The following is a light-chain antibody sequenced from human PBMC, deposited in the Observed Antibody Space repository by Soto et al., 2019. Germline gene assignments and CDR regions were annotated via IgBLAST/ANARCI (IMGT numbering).Light chain of an antibody. J-gene: IGLJ1*01. V-gene: IGLV1-51*01. CDR3: GSWDSSLSAYV. Sequence: QSVMTQPPSVSAAPGQKVTISCSGSSSNIGGNSVSWYQQLPGTAPKLLIYDDDKRPSGIPDRFSGSKSGTSATLGITGFQTGDEADYYRGSWDSSLSAYVFGTGTKVTVL. CDR2: DDD. CDR1: SSNIGGNS.